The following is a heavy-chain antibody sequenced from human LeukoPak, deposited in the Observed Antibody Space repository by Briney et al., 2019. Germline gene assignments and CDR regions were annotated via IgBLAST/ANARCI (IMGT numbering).Heavy chain of an antibody. V-gene: IGHV3-21*01. J-gene: IGHJ6*02. CDR2: ISSSSSYI. D-gene: IGHD6-6*01. CDR3: ARVPKSSIAARPSYYYGMDV. Sequence: GGSLRPSCAASGFTFSSYSMNWVRQAPGKGLEWVSSISSSSSYIYYADSVKGRFTISRDNAKNSLYLQMNSLRAEDTAVYYCARVPKSSIAARPSYYYGMDVWGQGTTVTVSS. CDR1: GFTFSSYS.